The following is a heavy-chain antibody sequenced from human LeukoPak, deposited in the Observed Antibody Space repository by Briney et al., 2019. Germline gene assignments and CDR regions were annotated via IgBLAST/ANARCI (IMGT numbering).Heavy chain of an antibody. Sequence: SVKVSCKASGGTFNTYSINWVRQAPGQGLEWMGGIIPIFGTSNYAQKFQGRVTITADKSTSTAYMELSSLRSEDTAMYYCARNYNWNYFWFDPWGQGTLVTVSS. CDR2: IIPIFGTS. D-gene: IGHD1-7*01. J-gene: IGHJ5*02. CDR3: ARNYNWNYFWFDP. CDR1: GGTFNTYS. V-gene: IGHV1-69*06.